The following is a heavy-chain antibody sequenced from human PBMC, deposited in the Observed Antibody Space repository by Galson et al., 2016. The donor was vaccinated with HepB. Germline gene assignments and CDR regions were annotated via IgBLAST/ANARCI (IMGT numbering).Heavy chain of an antibody. CDR2: IGGSTGNT. D-gene: IGHD5-24*01. CDR3: PKDSERYYFDY. CDR1: GFTFSSYA. J-gene: IGHJ4*02. Sequence: SLRLSCAASGFTFSSYAMSWVRQAPGKGLEWVSTIGGSTGNTYYADSAKGRFTISRDNSKNTLYLQMNSLRADDTAIYYCPKDSERYYFDYWGQGTLVTVSS. V-gene: IGHV3-23*01.